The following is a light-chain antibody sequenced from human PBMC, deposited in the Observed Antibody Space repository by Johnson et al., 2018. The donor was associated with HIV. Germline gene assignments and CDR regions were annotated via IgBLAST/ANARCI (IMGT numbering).Light chain of an antibody. V-gene: IGLV1-51*02. CDR3: GTCDNSLCAYV. CDR2: ENN. CDR1: SSNIGNNY. J-gene: IGLJ1*01. Sequence: QSVLTQPPSVSAAPGQKVTISCSGSSSNIGNNYVSWYQQLPGTAPKLLIYENNKRPSGIPDRFSGSKSGTSATLGITGLQTGDEADYYCGTCDNSLCAYVFDTLTKVTGL.